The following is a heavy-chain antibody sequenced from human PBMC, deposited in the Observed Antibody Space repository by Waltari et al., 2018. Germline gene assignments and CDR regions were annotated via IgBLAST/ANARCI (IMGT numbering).Heavy chain of an antibody. CDR1: GFTFISYG. CDR3: AKVRGSPVRYYFDY. J-gene: IGHJ4*02. CDR2: IWYDGSNK. D-gene: IGHD1-26*01. Sequence: QVQLVESGGGVVQPGRSLRLSCAASGFTFISYGMHWVRQAPGKGLEWVAVIWYDGSNKYYADSVKGRFTISRDNSKNTLYLQMNSLRAEDTAMYYCAKVRGSPVRYYFDYWGQGTLVTVSS. V-gene: IGHV3-30*18.